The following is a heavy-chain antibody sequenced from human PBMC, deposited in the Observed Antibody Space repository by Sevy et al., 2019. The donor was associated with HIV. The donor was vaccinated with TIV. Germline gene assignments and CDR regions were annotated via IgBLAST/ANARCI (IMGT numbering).Heavy chain of an antibody. Sequence: GGSLRLSCVASGFIFNSYTMNWVRQAPGKGLEWVSSISGHGGSTYYTDSVKGRFTISGDNFRKTLELEMNSLRAEDTAVYYCAGGFWSGFDYWGQGARVTVSS. CDR3: AGGFWSGFDY. CDR2: ISGHGGST. CDR1: GFIFNSYT. V-gene: IGHV3-23*01. D-gene: IGHD3-3*01. J-gene: IGHJ4*02.